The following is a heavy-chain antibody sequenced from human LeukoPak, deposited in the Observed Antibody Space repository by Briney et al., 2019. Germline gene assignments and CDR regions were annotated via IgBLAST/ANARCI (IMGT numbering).Heavy chain of an antibody. Sequence: ASVKVSCKASGYTFINYAISWVRQAPGQGLEWMGWISAYNANTHYAQKVQGRVTVTTDTSTSTAYMELRSLRSDDTAVYYCARVIQLPKEYFQHWGQGTLVTVSS. CDR2: ISAYNANT. V-gene: IGHV1-18*01. D-gene: IGHD2-2*01. CDR1: GYTFINYA. J-gene: IGHJ1*01. CDR3: ARVIQLPKEYFQH.